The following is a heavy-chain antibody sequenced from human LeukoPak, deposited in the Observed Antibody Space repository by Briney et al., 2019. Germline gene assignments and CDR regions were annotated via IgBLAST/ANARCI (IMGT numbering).Heavy chain of an antibody. CDR1: GGSISSYY. CDR3: ARWGDYVWGSYRLDY. J-gene: IGHJ4*02. D-gene: IGHD3-16*02. Sequence: SETLSLTCTVSGGSISSYYWSWNRQPPGNGLEWIGYIYYSGSTNYNPSLKSRVTISVDTSKNQFSLKLSSVTAADTAVYYCARWGDYVWGSYRLDYWGQGTLVTVSS. V-gene: IGHV4-59*12. CDR2: IYYSGST.